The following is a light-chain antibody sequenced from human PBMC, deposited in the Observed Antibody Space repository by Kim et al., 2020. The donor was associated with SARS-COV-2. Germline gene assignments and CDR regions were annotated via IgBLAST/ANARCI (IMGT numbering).Light chain of an antibody. CDR3: QQYNNWPLT. J-gene: IGKJ4*01. CDR2: GAS. V-gene: IGKV3-15*01. CDR1: RSVSSN. Sequence: VSPGARATLSCRASRSVSSNLAWYQQKPGQAPRLLIYGASTRATGIPARFSGSGSGTEFTLTISSLQSEDFAVYYCQQYNNWPLTFGGGTKVDIK.